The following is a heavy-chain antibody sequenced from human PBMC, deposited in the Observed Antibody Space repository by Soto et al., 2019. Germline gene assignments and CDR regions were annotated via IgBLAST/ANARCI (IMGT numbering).Heavy chain of an antibody. D-gene: IGHD4-17*01. CDR3: ARDPHIIPDDYGDYVGGGDAFDI. V-gene: IGHV3-48*01. Sequence: GGSLRLSCAASGFTFSSYSMNWVRQAPGKGLEWVSYISSSSSTIYYADSVKGRFTISRDNAKNSLYLQMNSLRAEDTAVYYCARDPHIIPDDYGDYVGGGDAFDIWGQGTMVTVSS. CDR1: GFTFSSYS. CDR2: ISSSSSTI. J-gene: IGHJ3*02.